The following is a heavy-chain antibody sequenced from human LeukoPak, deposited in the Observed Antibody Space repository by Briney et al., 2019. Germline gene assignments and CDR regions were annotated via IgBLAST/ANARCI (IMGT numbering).Heavy chain of an antibody. CDR3: ARDSGSHWGGDAFDI. CDR2: ISYDGSNK. CDR1: GFTFSSYA. D-gene: IGHD1-26*01. Sequence: GGSLRLSCAASGFTFSSYAMHWVRQAPGKGLEWVAVISYDGSNKYYADSVKGRFTISRDNSKNTLYLQMNSLRAEDTAVYYCARDSGSHWGGDAFDIWGQGTMVTVSS. J-gene: IGHJ3*02. V-gene: IGHV3-30-3*01.